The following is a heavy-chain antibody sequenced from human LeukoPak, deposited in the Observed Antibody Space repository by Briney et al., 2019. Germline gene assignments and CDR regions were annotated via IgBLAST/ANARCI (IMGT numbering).Heavy chain of an antibody. CDR3: ARGYYGSGGSGYYYYGMDV. D-gene: IGHD3-10*01. J-gene: IGHJ6*02. CDR2: IYYSGST. Sequence: SETLSLTCTVSGGSISSYYWSWLRQPPGKGLEWIGYIYYSGSTNYNPSLKSRVTISVDTSKNQFSLKLSSVTAADTAVYYCARGYYGSGGSGYYYYGMDVWGQGTTVTVSS. V-gene: IGHV4-59*01. CDR1: GGSISSYY.